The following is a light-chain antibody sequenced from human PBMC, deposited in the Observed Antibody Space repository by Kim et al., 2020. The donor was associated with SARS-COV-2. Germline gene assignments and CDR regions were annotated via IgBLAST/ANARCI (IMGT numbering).Light chain of an antibody. Sequence: EIVLTQSPGTLSLSPGERATLSCRASQSVSSSHLNWFHQKPGQAPRLIIFGASSRAAGIPDRFSGGGWETDFTLTIARRVPDDFAVYFCRLYGGEFGQGTKVDIK. CDR1: QSVSSSH. CDR2: GAS. J-gene: IGKJ1*01. V-gene: IGKV3-20*01. CDR3: RLYGGE.